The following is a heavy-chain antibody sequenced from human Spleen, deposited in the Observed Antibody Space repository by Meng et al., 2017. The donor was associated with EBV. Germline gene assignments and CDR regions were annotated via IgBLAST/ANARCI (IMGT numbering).Heavy chain of an antibody. CDR1: GDSISSFYY. CDR3: ARPFPSWQSPRLDPFGA. V-gene: IGHV4-39*01. D-gene: IGHD6-19*01. Sequence: LQVRESGPRQVTPSETLSPPCTVSGDSISSFYYGGWIRQPPGRGLEWIGSVHYTGSTYYSPSLKSRVTVSVDTSKNQFSLGLTSVTAADTAVYYCARPFPSWQSPRLDPFGAWGQGTLVTVSS. J-gene: IGHJ5*02. CDR2: VHYTGST.